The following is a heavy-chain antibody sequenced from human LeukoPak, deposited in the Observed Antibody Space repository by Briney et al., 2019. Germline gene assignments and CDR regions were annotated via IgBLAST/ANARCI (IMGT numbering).Heavy chain of an antibody. J-gene: IGHJ4*02. CDR3: AREVRWDYGSGSYGDY. Sequence: ASVKVSCKASGYTFTGYYMHWVRQAPGQGLEWMGWINPNSGGTNYAQKSQGRVTMTRDTSISTAYMELSRLRSDDTAVYYCAREVRWDYGSGSYGDYWGQGTLVTVSS. D-gene: IGHD3-10*01. CDR1: GYTFTGYY. V-gene: IGHV1-2*02. CDR2: INPNSGGT.